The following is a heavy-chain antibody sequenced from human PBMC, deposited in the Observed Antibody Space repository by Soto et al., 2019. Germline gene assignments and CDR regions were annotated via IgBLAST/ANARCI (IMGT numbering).Heavy chain of an antibody. CDR1: GFSFYNYW. J-gene: IGHJ3*01. Sequence: EVQLVESGGGLVQPGESLRLSCAASGFSFYNYWMNWVRQAPGKGPEWVANIKPDGSDKNYVDSVKGRFTISRDNAKNSLFLQMNSLSAEDTAVYYCARGSSNDFDLWGQGTMVTVSS. CDR2: IKPDGSDK. V-gene: IGHV3-7*02. CDR3: ARGSSNDFDL.